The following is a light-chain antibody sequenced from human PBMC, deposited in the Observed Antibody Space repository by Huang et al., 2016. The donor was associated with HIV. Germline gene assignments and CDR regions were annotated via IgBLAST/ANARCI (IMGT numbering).Light chain of an antibody. CDR3: QQSSSPPPT. CDR1: QSVTKY. CDR2: GAS. V-gene: IGKV1-39*01. Sequence: DIQMTQSPSSLSASVGDRVTITCRATQSVTKYLHWYQQKPGKAPKLLIDGASSLQTGVPSRFSGSGSGTDFTLTISSLQPEDFATYYCQQSSSPPPTFGPGTKVDIK. J-gene: IGKJ3*01.